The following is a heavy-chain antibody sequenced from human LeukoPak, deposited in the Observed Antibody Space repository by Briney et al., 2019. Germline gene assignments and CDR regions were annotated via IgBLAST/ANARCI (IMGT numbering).Heavy chain of an antibody. J-gene: IGHJ4*02. CDR2: ISGSGGST. V-gene: IGHV3-23*01. D-gene: IGHD6-19*01. CDR3: ARDNGYSSGWEVDY. CDR1: GFTFSSYA. Sequence: GGSLRLSCAASGFTFSSYAMSWVRQAPGKGLEWVSAISGSGGSTYYADSVKGRFTISRDNSKNTLYLQMNSLRAEDTAVYYCARDNGYSSGWEVDYWGQGTLVTVSS.